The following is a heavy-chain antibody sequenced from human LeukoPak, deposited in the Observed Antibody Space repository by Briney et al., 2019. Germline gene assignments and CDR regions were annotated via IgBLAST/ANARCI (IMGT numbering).Heavy chain of an antibody. CDR3: ARALWNRAPYGMDV. Sequence: ASVKVSCTASGYNFFTYGITWVRQAPGQGLEWMGWISPHNGNANYAQKFQDRVIMTTDTSTNTAFMEVRSLRSDDTAMYYCARALWNRAPYGMDVWGQGTTVTVSS. J-gene: IGHJ6*02. D-gene: IGHD1/OR15-1a*01. CDR1: GYNFFTYG. V-gene: IGHV1-18*01. CDR2: ISPHNGNA.